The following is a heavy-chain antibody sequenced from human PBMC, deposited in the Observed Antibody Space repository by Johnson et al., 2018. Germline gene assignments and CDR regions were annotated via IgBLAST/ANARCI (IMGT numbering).Heavy chain of an antibody. J-gene: IGHJ1*01. CDR1: GFTFSSYV. CDR3: AKQHPHYYYDVSTFQH. CDR2: ISGSGGST. V-gene: IGHV3-23*04. D-gene: IGHD3-22*01. Sequence: VQLGESGGGLVQPGGSLRLSCAASGFTFSSYVMSWVRQAPGKGLEWVSAISGSGGSTYYADSVKGRFTLSRDNSKNTLYLQMKSPRAEDTAVYYCAKQHPHYYYDVSTFQHWGQGTLVTVSS.